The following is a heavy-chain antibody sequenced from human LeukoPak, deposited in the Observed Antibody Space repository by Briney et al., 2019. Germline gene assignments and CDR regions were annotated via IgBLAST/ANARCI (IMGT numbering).Heavy chain of an antibody. J-gene: IGHJ4*02. D-gene: IGHD4-17*01. CDR2: IHTSSRV. V-gene: IGHV4-61*02. Sequence: SETLSLTCTVSGDSITRGTYYWNWIRRPAGKGLEWIGRIHTSSRVNYNPSLKSRATISIDTSRNLVSLRLTSVTAADAAVYYCARDRGNGDYGDYFDSWGQGTLVSVSS. CDR1: GDSITRGTYY. CDR3: ARDRGNGDYGDYFDS.